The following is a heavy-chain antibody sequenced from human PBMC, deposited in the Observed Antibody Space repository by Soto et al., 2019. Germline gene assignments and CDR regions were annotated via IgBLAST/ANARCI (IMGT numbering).Heavy chain of an antibody. Sequence: QVQLVQSGDEVRKPGSSVKVSCKASGYIFVNYGIAWVRQAPGQGLQCMGWISAYSGNTHYASKVKGRLTMTTDTSTNTAYMDPGSLTSDDTAVYYCAMVDNYVTPTPQDVWGQGTTVTVSS. J-gene: IGHJ6*02. CDR1: GYIFVNYG. CDR2: ISAYSGNT. D-gene: IGHD4-4*01. V-gene: IGHV1-18*01. CDR3: AMVDNYVTPTPQDV.